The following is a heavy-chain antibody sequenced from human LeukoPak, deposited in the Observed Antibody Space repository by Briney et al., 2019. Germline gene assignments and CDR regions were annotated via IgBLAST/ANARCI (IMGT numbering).Heavy chain of an antibody. Sequence: PGGSLRLSCAASGFTFSSYWMHWVRQAPGKGLVWVSRINSDGSSTSYADSVKGRFTISRDNAKNTLYLQMNSLRAEDTAVYYCASERPGIAKGFDYWGQGTLVTVSS. J-gene: IGHJ4*02. V-gene: IGHV3-74*01. CDR3: ASERPGIAKGFDY. CDR1: GFTFSSYW. D-gene: IGHD6-13*01. CDR2: INSDGSST.